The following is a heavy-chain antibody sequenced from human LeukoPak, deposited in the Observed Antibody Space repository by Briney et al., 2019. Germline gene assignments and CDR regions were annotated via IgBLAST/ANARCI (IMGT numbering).Heavy chain of an antibody. D-gene: IGHD3-9*01. CDR2: MNPNSGNT. CDR3: ARGDYDILTGYRYYYMDV. V-gene: IGHV1-8*03. Sequence: WASVKVSCKASGYTFTSYDINWVRQATGQGLEWMGWMNPNSGNTGYAQKFQGRVTITRNISISTAYMELSSLRSEDTAVYYCARGDYDILTGYRYYYMDVWGKGTTVTVSS. J-gene: IGHJ6*03. CDR1: GYTFTSYD.